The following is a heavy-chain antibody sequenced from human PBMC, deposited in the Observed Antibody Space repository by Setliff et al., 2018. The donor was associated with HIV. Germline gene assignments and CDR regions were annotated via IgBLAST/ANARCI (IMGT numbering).Heavy chain of an antibody. CDR1: GFTFSSYS. Sequence: GGSLRLSCAASGFTFSSYSMNWVRQAPGKGLEWVSYISSGGDSIYYADSVKGRFTISRDTSTNTLYLQMHGLRADDTAVYYCAKGSGFHDYWGQGTRVTVSS. CDR2: ISSGGDSI. V-gene: IGHV3-48*01. J-gene: IGHJ4*02. D-gene: IGHD6-19*01. CDR3: AKGSGFHDY.